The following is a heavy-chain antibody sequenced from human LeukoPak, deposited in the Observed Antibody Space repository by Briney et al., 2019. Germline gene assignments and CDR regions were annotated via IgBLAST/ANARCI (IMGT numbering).Heavy chain of an antibody. CDR2: IQSDGSYK. J-gene: IGHJ4*02. Sequence: GGSLRLSCAASGFTFSNSTMHWVRQAPGKGLECVAFIQSDGSYKHYSDSVKGRFTISRDNSKNTLYLEMNSLRVVDTGVYYCATHCSGTTCHRDYWGQGTLVTVSS. D-gene: IGHD2-2*01. V-gene: IGHV3-30*02. CDR3: ATHCSGTTCHRDY. CDR1: GFTFSNST.